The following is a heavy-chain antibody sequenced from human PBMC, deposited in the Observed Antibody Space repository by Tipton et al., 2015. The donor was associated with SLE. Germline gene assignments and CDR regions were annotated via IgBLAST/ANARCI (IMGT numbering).Heavy chain of an antibody. V-gene: IGHV3-21*01. J-gene: IGHJ2*01. CDR3: ARGAAAGGRYFDL. CDR1: GFTFSSYS. CDR2: ISSSSSYI. D-gene: IGHD6-13*01. Sequence: GSLRLSCAASGFTFSSYSMNWVRQAPGKGLEWVSSISSSSSYIYYADSVKGRFTISRDNAKNSLYLQMNSLRAEDTAVYYCARGAAAGGRYFDLWGRGSLVTVSS.